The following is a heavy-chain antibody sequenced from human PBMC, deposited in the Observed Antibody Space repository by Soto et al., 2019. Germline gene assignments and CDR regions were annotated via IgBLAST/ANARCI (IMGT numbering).Heavy chain of an antibody. Sequence: GGSLRLSCAASGFTFSSYAMSWVRQAPGKGLEWVSAISGSGGSTYYADSVKGRFTISRDNSKNTLYLQMNSLRAEDTAVYYCANALVPGIAVAGNVNYYYYYGMDVWGQGTTVTVSS. CDR3: ANALVPGIAVAGNVNYYYYYGMDV. CDR1: GFTFSSYA. V-gene: IGHV3-23*01. D-gene: IGHD6-19*01. J-gene: IGHJ6*02. CDR2: ISGSGGST.